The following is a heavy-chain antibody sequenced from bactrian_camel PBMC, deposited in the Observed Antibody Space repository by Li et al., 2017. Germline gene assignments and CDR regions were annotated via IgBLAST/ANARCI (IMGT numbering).Heavy chain of an antibody. V-gene: IGHV3-2*01. CDR3: ATYRSGSSGY. CDR2: IYSDGSDS. CDR1: GYTFSNYY. D-gene: IGHD6*01. J-gene: IGHJ6*01. Sequence: VQLVESGGDLVQPGGSLRLSCAASGYTFSNYYMSWVRQAPGEGLEWVSTIYSDGSDSSYADSVKGRFTISRDSAKNTVYLQMNGLKSEDTALYYCATYRSGSSGYWGQGTQVTVS.